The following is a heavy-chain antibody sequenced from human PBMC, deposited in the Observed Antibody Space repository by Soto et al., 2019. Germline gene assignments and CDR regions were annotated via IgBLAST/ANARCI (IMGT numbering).Heavy chain of an antibody. D-gene: IGHD6-6*01. CDR3: AKCITALGPIDY. CDR2: IYHSGST. J-gene: IGHJ4*02. CDR1: GGSISSGDYY. Sequence: SETLSLTCTVSGGSISSGDYYWSWIRQPPGKGLEWIGEIYHSGSTNYNPSLKSRVTISVDKSKNQFSLKLSSVTAADTAVYYCAKCITALGPIDYWGQGTLVTVSS. V-gene: IGHV4-39*07.